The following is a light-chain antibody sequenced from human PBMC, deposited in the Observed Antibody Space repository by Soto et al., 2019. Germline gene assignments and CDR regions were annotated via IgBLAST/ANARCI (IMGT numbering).Light chain of an antibody. CDR3: QTYDSSLSGSRV. CDR1: SSNIGAGYD. CDR2: HNS. J-gene: IGLJ1*01. Sequence: QAVLTQPPSVSGAPGQRVTISCTGSSSNIGAGYDVHWYQQLPGTAPKLLIYHNSNRPSGVPDRFSGSKSGTSASLAITGLQAEDESDYYFQTYDSSLSGSRVFGTGTKLTVL. V-gene: IGLV1-40*01.